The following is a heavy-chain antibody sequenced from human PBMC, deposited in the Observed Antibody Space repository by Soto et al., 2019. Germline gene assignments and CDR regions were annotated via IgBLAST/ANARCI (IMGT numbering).Heavy chain of an antibody. D-gene: IGHD3-22*01. CDR2: ISANGGTT. V-gene: IGHV3-64*01. Sequence: GGSLRLSCAASGFTFSSYAMHWVRQAPGKGLEYVSSISANGGTTYYANSVNGRFTVSRDNSKNTVYLQMGSLRAEDMAVYYCARGRPPGFYYYDSSGYPNWFDPWGQGTLVTVSS. CDR1: GFTFSSYA. J-gene: IGHJ5*02. CDR3: ARGRPPGFYYYDSSGYPNWFDP.